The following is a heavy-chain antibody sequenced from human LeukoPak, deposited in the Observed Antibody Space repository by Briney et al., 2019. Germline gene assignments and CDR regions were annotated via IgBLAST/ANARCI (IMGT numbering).Heavy chain of an antibody. CDR2: IYPGDSDT. CDR3: ARLRDGYKSPRGFDY. Sequence: GESLKISCKGSGYSFTSYWIGWVRQMPGKGLGWMGIIYPGDSDTRYSPSFQGQVTLSADKSISTAYLQWSSLKASDTAMYYCARLRDGYKSPRGFDYWGQGTLVTVSS. CDR1: GYSFTSYW. D-gene: IGHD5-24*01. V-gene: IGHV5-51*01. J-gene: IGHJ4*02.